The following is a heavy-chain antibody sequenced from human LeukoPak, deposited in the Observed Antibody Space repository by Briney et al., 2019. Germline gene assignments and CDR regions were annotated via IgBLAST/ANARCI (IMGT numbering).Heavy chain of an antibody. CDR1: GYSISSGYY. CDR3: ARAALGYYYDSSGYYYDY. V-gene: IGHV4-38-2*02. J-gene: IGHJ4*02. CDR2: IYHSGST. D-gene: IGHD3-22*01. Sequence: SETLSLTCTVSGYSISSGYYWGWIRQPPGKGLEWIGSIYHSGSTYYNPSLKSRVTISVDTSKNQFSLKLSSVTAADTAVYYCARAALGYYYDSSGYYYDYWGQGTLVTVSS.